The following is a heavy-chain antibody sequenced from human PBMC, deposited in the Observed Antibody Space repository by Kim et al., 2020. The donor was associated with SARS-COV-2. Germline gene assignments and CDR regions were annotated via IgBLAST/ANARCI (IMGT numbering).Heavy chain of an antibody. CDR2: ISISCSTI. J-gene: IGHJ6*02. Sequence: GGSLRLSCAASGFTFSSYEMNWVRQAPGKGLEWVSYISISCSTIYYADSVKGRFTISRDNPKNSLYLQMNSLRAEDTAVYYCARDFRGGGYCSGGSCYSGGMDVWGQGSTVTVSS. CDR3: ARDFRGGGYCSGGSCYSGGMDV. V-gene: IGHV3-48*03. CDR1: GFTFSSYE. D-gene: IGHD2-15*01.